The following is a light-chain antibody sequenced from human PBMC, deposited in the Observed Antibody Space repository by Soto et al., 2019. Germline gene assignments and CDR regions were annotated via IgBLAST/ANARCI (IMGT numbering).Light chain of an antibody. V-gene: IGLV1-47*01. CDR3: AAWDDSLSGVV. Sequence: QSVLTQPPSASGTPGQRVTISCSGNNFNIGSNYVYWYQQLPGTAPKLLIYRDNQRPSGVPDRFSGSKSGTAASLAISGLRSEDEADYYCAAWDDSLSGVVFGGGTKLTVL. CDR1: NFNIGSNY. CDR2: RDN. J-gene: IGLJ2*01.